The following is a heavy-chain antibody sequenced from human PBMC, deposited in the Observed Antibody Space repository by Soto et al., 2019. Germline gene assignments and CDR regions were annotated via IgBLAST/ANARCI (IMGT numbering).Heavy chain of an antibody. D-gene: IGHD3-22*01. CDR1: GFTFSTYS. CDR3: ARYDSSGYYWPYYYYGMDV. CDR2: ISSSSSYI. Sequence: GGSLRLSCAASGFTFSTYSMSWVRQAPGKGLEWVSSISSSSSYIYYADSVKGRFTISRDNAKNSLYLQMNSLRAEDTAVYYCARYDSSGYYWPYYYYGMDVWGQGTTVTVSS. J-gene: IGHJ6*02. V-gene: IGHV3-21*01.